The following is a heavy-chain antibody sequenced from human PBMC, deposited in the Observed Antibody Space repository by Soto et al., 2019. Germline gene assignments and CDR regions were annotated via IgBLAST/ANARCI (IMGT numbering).Heavy chain of an antibody. CDR3: ARASMYIWNDH. CDR2: VNPSSGNT. V-gene: IGHV1-8*01. CDR1: GYTFTTYD. J-gene: IGHJ5*02. D-gene: IGHD1-20*01. Sequence: QVQLVQSGAEVKRPGASVKVSCEASGYTFTTYDINWVRQASGQGLEWMGCVNPSSGNTVYAQKFHGRVNMTRATSISTAYMELSSLTSDDTALSCCARASMYIWNDHWGQGTLVTVSS.